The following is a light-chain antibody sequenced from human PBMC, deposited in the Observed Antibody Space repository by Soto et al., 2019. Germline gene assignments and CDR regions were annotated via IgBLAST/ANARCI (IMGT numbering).Light chain of an antibody. CDR2: DAT. CDR3: QQSDVSPRT. J-gene: IGKJ1*01. V-gene: IGKV1-39*01. Sequence: DIQMTHSPSSLSASVGDRVTITCRASQSISSYLNWYQQRPGKAPNLLIYDATRLHSGVPPRFSGSGYGTDFTLTITSLQLEDFATYYCQQSDVSPRTFGQGTKVDIK. CDR1: QSISSY.